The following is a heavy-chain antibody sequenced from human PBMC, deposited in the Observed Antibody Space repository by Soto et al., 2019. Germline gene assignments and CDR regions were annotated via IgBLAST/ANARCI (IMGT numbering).Heavy chain of an antibody. J-gene: IGHJ4*02. CDR1: GFSLSTSGMC. Sequence: ASGPTLVNPTQTLTLTCTFSGFSLSTSGMCVNWIRQPPGKALEWLARIDWDDDKYYSKSLKTRLTISKDTSKNQVVLTMTNMDPVDTATYYCARISPAYYFDYRGQGTLVTVSS. CDR2: IDWDDDK. V-gene: IGHV2-70*11. CDR3: ARISPAYYFDY.